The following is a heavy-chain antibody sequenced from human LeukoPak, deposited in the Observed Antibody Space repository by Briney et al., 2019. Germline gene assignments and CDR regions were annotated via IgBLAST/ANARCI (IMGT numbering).Heavy chain of an antibody. CDR2: ISGSGGST. D-gene: IGHD6-6*01. CDR1: GFTFSSYA. Sequence: GGSLRLSCAASGFTFSSYAMGWVRQAPGKGLEWVSAISGSGGSTYYADSVKGRFTTSRDNSKNTLYLQMNSLRAEDTAVYYCAKTISVARYCFDYWGQGTLVTVSS. J-gene: IGHJ4*02. CDR3: AKTISVARYCFDY. V-gene: IGHV3-23*01.